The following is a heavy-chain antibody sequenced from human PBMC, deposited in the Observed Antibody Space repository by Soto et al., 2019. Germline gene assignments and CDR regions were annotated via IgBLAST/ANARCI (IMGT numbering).Heavy chain of an antibody. J-gene: IGHJ4*02. D-gene: IGHD4-17*01. CDR1: GGSISSCDYY. V-gene: IGHV4-30-4*01. CDR2: IYYSGST. CDR3: ASQRPPVTTFDF. Sequence: SETLSLTCTVSGGSISSCDYYWSWIRQPPGKGLEWIGYIYYSGSTYYNPSLKGRVTISVDTSKKQFSLKLSSVTAADTAVYYCASQRPPVTTFDFWGQGTLVTVSS.